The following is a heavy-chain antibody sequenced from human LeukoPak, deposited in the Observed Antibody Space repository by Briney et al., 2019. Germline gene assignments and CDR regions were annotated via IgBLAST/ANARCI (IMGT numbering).Heavy chain of an antibody. CDR1: GFTVSSNY. CDR3: ARGSRSSGWFVH. J-gene: IGHJ5*02. CDR2: IYSGGST. D-gene: IGHD6-19*01. Sequence: HPGGSLRLTCAASGFTVSSNYMSWVRQAPGKGLEWVSVIYSGGSTYYADSVKGRFTISRDNSKNTLYLQMNSLRAEDTAVYYCARGSRSSGWFVHWGQQTLVTVSS. V-gene: IGHV3-53*01.